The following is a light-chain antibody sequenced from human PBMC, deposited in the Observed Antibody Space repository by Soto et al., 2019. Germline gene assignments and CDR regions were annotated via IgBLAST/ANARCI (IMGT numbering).Light chain of an antibody. CDR2: GAS. J-gene: IGKJ1*01. CDR3: QQYNNWRPWT. V-gene: IGKV3-15*01. CDR1: QSINSN. Sequence: EIVMTQSPATLSVSQGERATLSCRASQSINSNLAWYQQKPGQAPRLLIYGASTRATGITARFSGGWSGTDFTITSNSLPSKDFAVYYCQQYNNWRPWTFGQGTKVEIK.